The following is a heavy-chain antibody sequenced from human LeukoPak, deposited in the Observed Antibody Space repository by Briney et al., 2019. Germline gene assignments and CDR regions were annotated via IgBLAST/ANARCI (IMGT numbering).Heavy chain of an antibody. CDR3: ARGGGNTAMAHDY. CDR2: ISRGASRT. D-gene: IGHD5-18*01. J-gene: IGHJ4*02. Sequence: GGSLRLSCAASGFTFSNHWMHWVRQAPGKGLMWVSRISRGASRTDYADSVKGRFTISRDDAKNTLYLQVNSLRVEDTGVYFCARGGGNTAMAHDYWGQGILVTVSS. CDR1: GFTFSNHW. V-gene: IGHV3-74*01.